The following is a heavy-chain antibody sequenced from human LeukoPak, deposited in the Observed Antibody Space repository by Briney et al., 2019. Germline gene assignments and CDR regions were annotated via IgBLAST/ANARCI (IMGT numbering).Heavy chain of an antibody. J-gene: IGHJ5*02. V-gene: IGHV4-59*08. CDR1: GGSISSYY. D-gene: IGHD2-21*02. CDR3: ARQNIVVVTAIETWFDP. CDR2: IYYSGST. Sequence: PSETLSLTCTVSGGSISSYYWSWIRQPPGKGLEWIGYIYYSGSTNYNPSLKSRVTISVDTSKNQFSLKLSSVTAADTAVYYCARQNIVVVTAIETWFDPWSQGTLVTVSA.